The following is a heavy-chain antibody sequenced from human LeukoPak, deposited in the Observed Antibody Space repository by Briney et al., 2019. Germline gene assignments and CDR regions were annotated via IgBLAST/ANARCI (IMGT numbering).Heavy chain of an antibody. CDR3: ASCQMATVDAFDI. V-gene: IGHV5-51*04. Sequence: GESLKISWKGSGYSFTSYWIGLARQMPGKGLECMGISYPGDSDTSYSPSFQGQVTISADKPISTAYLQWRSLKASATTMYYCASCQMATVDAFDIWGQGTMVTVSS. D-gene: IGHD5-24*01. J-gene: IGHJ3*02. CDR1: GYSFTSYW. CDR2: SYPGDSDT.